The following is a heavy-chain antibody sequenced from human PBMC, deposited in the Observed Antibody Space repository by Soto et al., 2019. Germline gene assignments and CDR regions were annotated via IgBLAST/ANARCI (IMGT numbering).Heavy chain of an antibody. J-gene: IGHJ4*02. CDR1: GFTFSSYA. D-gene: IGHD5-12*01. CDR2: ISSNGGST. V-gene: IGHV3-64*02. Sequence: EVQLVESGEGLVQPGGSLRLSCAASGFTFSSYAMHWVRQAPGKGLEYVSAISSNGGSTYYADSVKGRFTISRDNSKNTLYLQMGSLRAEDMAVYYCARGRHSGPIDYWGQGTLVTVSS. CDR3: ARGRHSGPIDY.